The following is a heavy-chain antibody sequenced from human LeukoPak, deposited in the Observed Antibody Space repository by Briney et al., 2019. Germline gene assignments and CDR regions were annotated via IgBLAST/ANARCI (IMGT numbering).Heavy chain of an antibody. J-gene: IGHJ4*02. Sequence: ASVKVSCKASGYTFTSYDINWVRQATGQGLEWMGWMNPNSGNTGYAQKFQGRVTMTEDTSTDTAYMELSSLRSEDTAVYYCATGAPTVTTLFDYWGQGTLVTVSS. CDR3: ATGAPTVTTLFDY. CDR1: GYTFTSYD. CDR2: MNPNSGNT. D-gene: IGHD4-17*01. V-gene: IGHV1-8*01.